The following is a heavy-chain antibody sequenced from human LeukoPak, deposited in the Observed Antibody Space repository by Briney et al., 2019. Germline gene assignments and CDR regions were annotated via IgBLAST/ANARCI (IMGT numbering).Heavy chain of an antibody. D-gene: IGHD1-26*01. CDR1: GYTFTNHY. CDR2: ISPSGDRT. J-gene: IGHJ3*02. CDR3: AMSGGVGANAFDI. Sequence: GASVKISCKASGYTFTNHYMHWVRQAPGQGLEWLGLISPSGDRTWYAQKFQGRVSMTRDMSTSTDYMELSSLRSEDTAVYYCAMSGGVGANAFDIWGQGTMVTVSS. V-gene: IGHV1-46*01.